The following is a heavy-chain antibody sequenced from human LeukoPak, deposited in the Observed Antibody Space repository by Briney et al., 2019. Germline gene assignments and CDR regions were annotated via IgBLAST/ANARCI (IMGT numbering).Heavy chain of an antibody. CDR3: ARGNTIFAT. CDR1: GGSISSYY. V-gene: IGHV4-59*01. J-gene: IGHJ4*02. Sequence: SETLSLTCTVSGGSISSYYRSWIRQPPGKGLEWIGYIYYSGSTNYNPSLKSRVTISVDTSKNQFSLKLSSVTAADTAVYYCARGNTIFATWGQGTLVTVSS. D-gene: IGHD3-3*01. CDR2: IYYSGST.